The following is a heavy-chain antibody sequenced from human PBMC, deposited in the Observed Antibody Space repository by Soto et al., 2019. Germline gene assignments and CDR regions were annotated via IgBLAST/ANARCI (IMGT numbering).Heavy chain of an antibody. CDR1: GGSISTSY. D-gene: IGHD3-16*02. V-gene: IGHV4-59*01. J-gene: IGHJ3*02. CDR3: ARVNIEDAFDI. Sequence: QVQLQESGPGLVKPSETLSLTCTVSGGSISTSYWGWIRQPPGKGLEWIGYVYYSGSTNYNPSLKSRVPISVDTSKNQFSLKLSSVTAADTAVYYCARVNIEDAFDIWGQGTMVTVSS. CDR2: VYYSGST.